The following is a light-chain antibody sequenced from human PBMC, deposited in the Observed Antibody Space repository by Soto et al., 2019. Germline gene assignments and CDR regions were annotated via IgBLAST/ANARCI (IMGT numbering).Light chain of an antibody. CDR3: QQYGSSPWT. V-gene: IGKV3-20*01. CDR2: VAS. CDR1: QSVSSSY. Sequence: EIVLTQSPGTLSLSPGERATLSCRASQSVSSSYLAWYQQKPGQAPRLLIYVASSRATGIPDRFSGSGSGTAFTLTISRLEPEDFAVYYCQQYGSSPWTVGQGTKVEIK. J-gene: IGKJ1*01.